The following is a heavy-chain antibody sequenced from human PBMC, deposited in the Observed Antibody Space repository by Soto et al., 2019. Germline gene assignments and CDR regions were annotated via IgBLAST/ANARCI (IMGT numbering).Heavy chain of an antibody. CDR3: ARRHTETWENWFDP. CDR2: INHSGTT. J-gene: IGHJ5*02. V-gene: IGHV4-34*01. Sequence: SETLSLTCAVYGGSXSDYFWSWIRQPPEKGLEWIGDINHSGTTNYNPSLKSRVTISVDTSKNQFSLKLTSVTAADTAVYYCARRHTETWENWFDPWGQGTLVTVSS. CDR1: GGSXSDYF. D-gene: IGHD1-26*01.